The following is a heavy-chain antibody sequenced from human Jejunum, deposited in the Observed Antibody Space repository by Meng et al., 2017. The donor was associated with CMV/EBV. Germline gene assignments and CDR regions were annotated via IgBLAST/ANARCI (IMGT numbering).Heavy chain of an antibody. V-gene: IGHV3-66*02. Sequence: SGVASGLTVESNYMSWVRQAPGKGLEWISVIYSAGNAHYADSEKGRFTISRDTSKNTVYLQLNSLRPEDTAVYYCVRGGLKGFDPWGQGTLVTVSS. CDR3: VRGGLKGFDP. CDR1: GLTVESNY. D-gene: IGHD3-16*01. CDR2: IYSAGNA. J-gene: IGHJ5*02.